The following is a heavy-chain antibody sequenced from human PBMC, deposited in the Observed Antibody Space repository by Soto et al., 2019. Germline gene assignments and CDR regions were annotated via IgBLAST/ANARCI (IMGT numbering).Heavy chain of an antibody. CDR3: ARRGYGSRWPNVYMDV. V-gene: IGHV3-64*01. CDR1: GFTFSNYE. Sequence: EAQLVESGGGLVQPGGSRRLSCAASGFTFSNYEMHWVRPAPGKGLEYVSGISNNGAHTDYAKSVKGRFTISRDNSENTLYLQMGSLRAEDMALYYCARRGYGSRWPNVYMDVWGKGTTVTVSS. CDR2: ISNNGAHT. D-gene: IGHD6-13*01. J-gene: IGHJ6*03.